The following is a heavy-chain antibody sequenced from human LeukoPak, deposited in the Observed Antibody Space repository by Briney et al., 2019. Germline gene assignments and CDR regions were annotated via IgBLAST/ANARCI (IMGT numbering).Heavy chain of an antibody. V-gene: IGHV3-64D*09. Sequence: GGSLRLSCSASGFTFSTSAMHWVRQAPGKGLEYVSFITYNGGSTYNADSVKGKFTISRDNSRNTLYLQMSSLRAEDTAVYHCVKDGGMATIFDFWGQGTLVTVSS. CDR3: VKDGGMATIFDF. CDR2: ITYNGGST. J-gene: IGHJ4*02. D-gene: IGHD5-24*01. CDR1: GFTFSTSA.